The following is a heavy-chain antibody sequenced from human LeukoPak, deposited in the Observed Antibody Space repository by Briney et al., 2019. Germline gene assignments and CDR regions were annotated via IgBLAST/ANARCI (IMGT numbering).Heavy chain of an antibody. CDR3: ARESIVVVPAAIRVASNWFDP. V-gene: IGHV4-30-4*01. Sequence: PSQTLSLTCTVSGGSISSGDYYWSWIRQPPGKGLEWIGYIYYSGSTYPNPSLKSRVTISVDTSKNQFSLKLSSVTAADTAVYYCARESIVVVPAAIRVASNWFDPWGQGTLVTVSS. CDR1: GGSISSGDYY. D-gene: IGHD2-2*02. J-gene: IGHJ5*02. CDR2: IYYSGST.